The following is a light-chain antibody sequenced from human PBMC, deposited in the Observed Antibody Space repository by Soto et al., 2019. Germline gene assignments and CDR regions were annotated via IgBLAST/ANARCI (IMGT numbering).Light chain of an antibody. Sequence: QSALTQPASVSGSPGQSITISCTGTSSDVGGYNYVSWYQQHPGKAPKLIIYEVSNRPSGVSNRFSGSKSGNTASLTISGLQAEDEADYYCQSYDSSLSGSGVVFGGGTKLTVL. CDR2: EVS. CDR1: SSDVGGYNY. J-gene: IGLJ2*01. CDR3: QSYDSSLSGSGVV. V-gene: IGLV2-14*01.